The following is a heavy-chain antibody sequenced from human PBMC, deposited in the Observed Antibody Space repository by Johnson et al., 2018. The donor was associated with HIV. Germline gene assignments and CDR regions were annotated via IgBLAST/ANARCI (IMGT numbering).Heavy chain of an antibody. CDR1: GFTFSSYW. V-gene: IGHV3-74*02. J-gene: IGHJ3*02. Sequence: VQLVESGGGLVQPGGSLRLSCAASGFTFSSYWMHWVRQAPGKGLVWVSLINSDGSSTSYADSVKGRFTISRDNAKNSLYLQMNSLRAEDTALYYCARANSYGDYRAKAFDIWGQGTMVTVSS. D-gene: IGHD4-17*01. CDR3: ARANSYGDYRAKAFDI. CDR2: INSDGSST.